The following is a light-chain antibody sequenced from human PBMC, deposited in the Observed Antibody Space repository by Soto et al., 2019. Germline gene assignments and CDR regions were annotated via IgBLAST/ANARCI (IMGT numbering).Light chain of an antibody. CDR2: EVN. J-gene: IGLJ1*01. CDR1: SSTVGGYNY. V-gene: IGLV2-8*01. CDR3: SSYGGCIKV. Sequence: QSALTQPASASVSPGQSIAISCTGTSSTVGGYNYVSWYQQHPGKAPKLMIYEVNKRPSGVSDRFSGSKSGNTAYLTVSALQDEDEADYYDSSYGGCIKVFGTGTKLTVL.